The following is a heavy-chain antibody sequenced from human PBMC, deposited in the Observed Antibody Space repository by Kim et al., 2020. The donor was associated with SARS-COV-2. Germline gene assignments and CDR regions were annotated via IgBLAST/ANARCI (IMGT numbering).Heavy chain of an antibody. D-gene: IGHD3-10*01. CDR3: AKDLRDGENYFYYIDV. CDR2: INWSTDTV. Sequence: GGSLRLSCVASGFNFNNYAMHWVRQVPGKGLEFVSSINWSTDTVYYAESVKGRFTISRDNAKNSLYLQMNSLKTEDTALYYCAKDLRDGENYFYYIDVWGKGTTVAVSS. J-gene: IGHJ6*03. V-gene: IGHV3-9*01. CDR1: GFNFNNYA.